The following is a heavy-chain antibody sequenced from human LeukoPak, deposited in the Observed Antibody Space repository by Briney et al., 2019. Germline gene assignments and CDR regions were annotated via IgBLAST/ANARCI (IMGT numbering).Heavy chain of an antibody. CDR2: IYHSGNT. D-gene: IGHD2-2*01. Sequence: SETLSLTCTVPGYSISIGYYWGWIRQPPGKGLEWIGSIYHSGNTYYNPSLKSRVTISVDTSKNQFSLKLSSVTAADTAVYYCARAPKGCSSTSCYGGHMDVWGKGTTVTVSS. CDR3: ARAPKGCSSTSCYGGHMDV. CDR1: GYSISIGYY. V-gene: IGHV4-38-2*02. J-gene: IGHJ6*03.